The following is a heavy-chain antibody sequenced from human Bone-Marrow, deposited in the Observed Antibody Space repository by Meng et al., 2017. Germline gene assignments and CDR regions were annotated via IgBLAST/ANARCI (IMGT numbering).Heavy chain of an antibody. Sequence: GGSLRLSCAASGFTFSSYEMNWVRQAPGKGLEWVSYISSSGSTIYYADSVKGRFTISRDNAKNSLYLQMNSLRAEDTAVYYCARAAVASTRVLGYWGRGTLVTVSS. J-gene: IGHJ4*02. CDR2: ISSSGSTI. V-gene: IGHV3-48*03. CDR3: ARAAVASTRVLGY. D-gene: IGHD6-19*01. CDR1: GFTFSSYE.